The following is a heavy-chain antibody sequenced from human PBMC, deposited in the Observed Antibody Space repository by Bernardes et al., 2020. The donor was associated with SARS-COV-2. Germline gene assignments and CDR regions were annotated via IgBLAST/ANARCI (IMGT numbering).Heavy chain of an antibody. Sequence: GGSLRLTCEAFGFSFSDYYMSWFRQAPGKGLEWLLFISPSGSDIFYAGSLKGRFTIPRDNARNSLYLEMDSLSVEDTATYYCARETMTSDYWGQGTLVTVSS. J-gene: IGHJ4*02. D-gene: IGHD4-17*01. CDR1: GFSFSDYY. CDR3: ARETMTSDY. CDR2: ISPSGSDI. V-gene: IGHV3-11*01.